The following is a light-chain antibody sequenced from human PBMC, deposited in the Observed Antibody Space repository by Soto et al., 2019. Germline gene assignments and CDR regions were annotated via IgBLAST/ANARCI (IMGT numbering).Light chain of an antibody. CDR2: EVN. CDR1: SSDVGSYNL. CDR3: CSYVGSSILM. Sequence: QSVLTQPASVSGSPGQSITISCTGTSSDVGSYNLVSWYQQLPGKAPKLIIYEVNERPSGISDRFSGSKSGNTASLTISGLQGEYEADYYCCSYVGSSILMFGGGTTLTVL. V-gene: IGLV2-23*02. J-gene: IGLJ3*02.